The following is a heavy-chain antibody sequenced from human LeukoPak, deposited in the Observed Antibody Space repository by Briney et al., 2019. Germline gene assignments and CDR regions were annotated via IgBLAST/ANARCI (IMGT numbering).Heavy chain of an antibody. CDR1: GFTFSSYD. CDR2: MSGSGYNT. CDR3: ARGSDESVVVVLTFDY. J-gene: IGHJ4*02. Sequence: PGGSLRLSCAASGFTFSSYDMSCVRQAPGKGLEWVSGMSGSGYNTYYADSVKGRFTISRDNSKNTLYLQMNSLRAEDTAVYYCARGSDESVVVVLTFDYWGQGTLVTVSS. D-gene: IGHD3-22*01. V-gene: IGHV3-23*01.